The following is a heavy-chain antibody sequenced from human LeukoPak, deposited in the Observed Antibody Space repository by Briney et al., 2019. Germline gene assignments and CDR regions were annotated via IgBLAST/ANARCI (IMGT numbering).Heavy chain of an antibody. CDR3: ARLAILTGYSLFKFDY. V-gene: IGHV4-59*12. CDR1: GGSISSYY. J-gene: IGHJ4*02. CDR2: IYYTGST. Sequence: SETLSLTCTVSGGSISSYYWSWIRQPPGNGLEWIGYIYYTGSTNYNPSLKSRVTISVDTSKNHFSLKLSSVTAADTAVYYCARLAILTGYSLFKFDYWGQGTLVTVSS. D-gene: IGHD3-9*01.